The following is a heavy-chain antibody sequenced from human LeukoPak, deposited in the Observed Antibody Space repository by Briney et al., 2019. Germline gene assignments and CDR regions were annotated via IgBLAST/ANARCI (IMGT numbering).Heavy chain of an antibody. J-gene: IGHJ5*02. CDR2: INHSGTT. D-gene: IGHD6-19*01. V-gene: IGHV4-34*01. CDR1: GGSFSDYY. CDR3: ATSAWVAGPWLDP. Sequence: SETLSLTCAVYGGSFSDYYWSWIRQPPGKGLEWIGEINHSGTTNYNPSLKSRVTMSVDTSNNQFSLKLSSVTAADTAVFYCATSAWVAGPWLDPWGQGTLVTVPS.